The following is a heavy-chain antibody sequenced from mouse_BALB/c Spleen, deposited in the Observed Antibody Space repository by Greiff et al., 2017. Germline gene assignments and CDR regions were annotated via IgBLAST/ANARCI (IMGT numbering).Heavy chain of an antibody. CDR2: SRNKANDYTT. V-gene: IGHV7-1*02. CDR3: ARETTNYAMDY. D-gene: IGHD2-13*01. J-gene: IGHJ4*01. Sequence: EVNLVESGGGLVQPGGSLRLSCATSGFTFSDFYMEWVRQPPGKRLEWIAASRNKANDYTTEYSASVKGRFIVSRDTSQSILYLQMNALRAEDTAIYYCARETTNYAMDYWGQGTSVTVSS. CDR1: GFTFSDFY.